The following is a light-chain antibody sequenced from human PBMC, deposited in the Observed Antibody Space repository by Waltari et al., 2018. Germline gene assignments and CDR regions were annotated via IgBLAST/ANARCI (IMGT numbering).Light chain of an antibody. V-gene: IGLV3-19*01. CDR2: DKN. CDR3: HARDASGVGGS. J-gene: IGLJ2*01. Sequence: SSELTQDPAVSVAMGQTVRITCQGDSLRSYYASWYQQRPGKAPILVMYDKNNRPSGVPNRFSGSSSHKTASWTITGAQAEDEASYYCHARDASGVGGSFGGGTKLTVL. CDR1: SLRSYY.